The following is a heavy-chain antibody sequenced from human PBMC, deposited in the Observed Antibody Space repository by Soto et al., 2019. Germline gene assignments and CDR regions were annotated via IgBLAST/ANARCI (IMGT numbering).Heavy chain of an antibody. D-gene: IGHD2-15*01. J-gene: IGHJ3*02. CDR3: ARSRVIVVVVAATHDAFDI. CDR2: IIPILGIA. Sequence: SVKVSCKASGCTFSSYTISWVRQAPGQGLEWMGRIIPILGIANYAQKFQGRVTITADKSTSTAYMELSSLRSEDTAVYYCARSRVIVVVVAATHDAFDIWGQGTMVTVSS. CDR1: GCTFSSYT. V-gene: IGHV1-69*02.